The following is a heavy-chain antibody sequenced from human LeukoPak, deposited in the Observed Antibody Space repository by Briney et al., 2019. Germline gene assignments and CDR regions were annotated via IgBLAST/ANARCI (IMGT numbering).Heavy chain of an antibody. CDR3: ARLMHDAFDI. V-gene: IGHV5-51*01. Sequence: GESLKISCKGSGYSFTSYWIGWVRQMPGKGLEWMGIIYPGDSDTGYSPSFQGQVTISVDKSISTAYLQWSSLKASDTAMYNCARLMHDAFDIWGQGTMVTVSS. J-gene: IGHJ3*02. CDR2: IYPGDSDT. CDR1: GYSFTSYW.